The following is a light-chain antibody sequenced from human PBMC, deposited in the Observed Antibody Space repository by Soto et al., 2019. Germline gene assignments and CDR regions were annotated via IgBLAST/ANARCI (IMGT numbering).Light chain of an antibody. V-gene: IGKV3-15*01. Sequence: EIVMTQSPATLSVSPGERATLSCRASQSVSSDLAWHQQKPGQAPRLLIYGASTRATGIPARFSGSGSGTEFTLTRSSLQSEDFAVYYCQQYNNWPLTFGQGTKLEIK. CDR2: GAS. CDR3: QQYNNWPLT. CDR1: QSVSSD. J-gene: IGKJ2*01.